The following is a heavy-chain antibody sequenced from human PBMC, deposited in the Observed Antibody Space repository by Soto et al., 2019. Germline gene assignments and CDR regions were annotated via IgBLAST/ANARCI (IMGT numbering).Heavy chain of an antibody. CDR2: INQDGSGK. J-gene: IGHJ4*02. Sequence: PGGSLRLSCAASGFTFSSYYMTWVRQAPGKGLEWVGNINQDGSGKYYMGSVEGRFTISRDNAKNSLFLQMNSLRAEDTAVYYCARDNLVFGLWGQGTLVTVSS. CDR1: GFTFSSYY. D-gene: IGHD3-16*01. V-gene: IGHV3-7*04. CDR3: ARDNLVFGL.